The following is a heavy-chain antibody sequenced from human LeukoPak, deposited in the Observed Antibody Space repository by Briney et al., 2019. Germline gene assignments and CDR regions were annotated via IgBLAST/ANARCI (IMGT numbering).Heavy chain of an antibody. D-gene: IGHD6-13*01. Sequence: GGSLRLSCAASGFTFSSNYMSWVRQAPGKGLEWVSVIYSGGSTYYADSVKGRLTISRDNSKNTLYLQMNSLRAEDTAVYYCARVGSSWYIYYYGMDVWGQGTTVTVSS. CDR1: GFTFSSNY. CDR2: IYSGGST. J-gene: IGHJ6*02. V-gene: IGHV3-53*01. CDR3: ARVGSSWYIYYYGMDV.